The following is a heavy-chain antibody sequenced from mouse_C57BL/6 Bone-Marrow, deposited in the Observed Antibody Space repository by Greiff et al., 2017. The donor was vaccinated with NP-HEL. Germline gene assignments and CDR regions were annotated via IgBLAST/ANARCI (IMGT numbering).Heavy chain of an antibody. Sequence: QVQLQQSGPGLVAPSQSLSITCTVSGFSLTSYAISWVRQPPGKGLEWLGVIWTGGGTNYNSALKSRLIISKDNSKSQFFLKMNSLQTDDTARYYCARKGNGYDKGDFDYWGQGTTLTVSS. J-gene: IGHJ2*01. CDR3: ARKGNGYDKGDFDY. CDR2: IWTGGGT. CDR1: GFSLTSYA. V-gene: IGHV2-9-1*01. D-gene: IGHD2-2*01.